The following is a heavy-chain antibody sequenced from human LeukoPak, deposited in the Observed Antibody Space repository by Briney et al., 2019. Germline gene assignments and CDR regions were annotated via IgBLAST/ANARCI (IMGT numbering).Heavy chain of an antibody. V-gene: IGHV3-20*04. D-gene: IGHD3-22*01. CDR3: ARSVPSYDSSGYYYVFDY. CDR2: INWNGGST. CDR1: GFTFDDYG. Sequence: PGGSLRLSCAASGFTFDDYGMSWVRQAPGKVLEGVSGINWNGGSTGYADSVKGRFTISRDNAKNSLYLQMNSLRAEDTALYYCARSVPSYDSSGYYYVFDYWGQGTLVTVSS. J-gene: IGHJ4*02.